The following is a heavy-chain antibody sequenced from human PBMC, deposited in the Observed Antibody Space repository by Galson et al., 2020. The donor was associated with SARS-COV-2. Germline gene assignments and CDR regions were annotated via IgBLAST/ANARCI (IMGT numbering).Heavy chain of an antibody. J-gene: IGHJ5*02. V-gene: IGHV4-39*01. D-gene: IGHD6-13*01. CDR1: GGSISSSSYY. CDR3: AGEIAAAKNEFDP. CDR2: IYYSGST. Sequence: SQTLSLTCTVSGGSISSSSYYWGWIRQPPGKGLEWIGSIYYSGSTYYNPSLKSRVTISVDTSKNQFSLKLSSVTAADTAVYYCAGEIAAAKNEFDPWGQGTLVTVSS.